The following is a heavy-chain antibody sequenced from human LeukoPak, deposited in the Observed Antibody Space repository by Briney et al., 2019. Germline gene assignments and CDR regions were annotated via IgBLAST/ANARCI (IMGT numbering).Heavy chain of an antibody. CDR3: ARVGEGYSSGDY. CDR1: GGSISSSSYY. J-gene: IGHJ4*02. Sequence: PSETLSLTCTVSGGSISSSSYYWGWIRQPPGKGLEWIGGIYYSGSTYYNPSLKSRVTISVDTSKNQFSLKLSSVTAADTAVYYCARVGEGYSSGDYWGQGTLVTVSS. CDR2: IYYSGST. D-gene: IGHD6-25*01. V-gene: IGHV4-39*07.